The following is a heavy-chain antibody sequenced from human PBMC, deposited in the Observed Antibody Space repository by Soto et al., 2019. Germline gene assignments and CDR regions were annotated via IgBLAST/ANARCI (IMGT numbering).Heavy chain of an antibody. Sequence: TSETLSLTCAVYGGSFSGYYWSWIRQPPGKGLEWIGEINHSGSTNYNPSLKSRVTISVDTSKNQFSLKLSSVTAADTAVYYRARHNDYVWGSYLGWFDPWGQGTLVTVSS. CDR3: ARHNDYVWGSYLGWFDP. CDR1: GGSFSGYY. D-gene: IGHD3-16*02. V-gene: IGHV4-34*01. CDR2: INHSGST. J-gene: IGHJ5*02.